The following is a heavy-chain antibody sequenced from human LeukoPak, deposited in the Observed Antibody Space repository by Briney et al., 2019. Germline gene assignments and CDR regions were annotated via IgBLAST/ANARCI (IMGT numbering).Heavy chain of an antibody. J-gene: IGHJ6*03. Sequence: PSEALSLTCTVSGGSISSYYWSWIRQPAGKGLEWIGRIYTSGSTNYNPSLKSRVTMSVDTSKNQFSLKLSSVTAADTAVYYCAMSLGEVGYYYMDVWGKGTTVTISS. CDR3: AMSLGEVGYYYMDV. CDR1: GGSISSYY. D-gene: IGHD3-16*01. CDR2: IYTSGST. V-gene: IGHV4-4*07.